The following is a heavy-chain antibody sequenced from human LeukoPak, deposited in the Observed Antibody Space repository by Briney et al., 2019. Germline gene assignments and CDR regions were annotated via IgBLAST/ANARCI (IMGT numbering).Heavy chain of an antibody. D-gene: IGHD3-22*01. CDR1: GYTLTGYY. J-gene: IGHJ1*01. V-gene: IGHV1-2*02. CDR2: INPNSGGT. CDR3: ARDGVGYYDSSGYYYFQH. Sequence: ASVKVSCKASGYTLTGYYMHWVRQAPGQGLEWMGWINPNSGGTNYAQKFQGRVTMTRDTSISTAYMELSRLRSDDTAVYYCARDGVGYYDSSGYYYFQHWGQGTLVTVSS.